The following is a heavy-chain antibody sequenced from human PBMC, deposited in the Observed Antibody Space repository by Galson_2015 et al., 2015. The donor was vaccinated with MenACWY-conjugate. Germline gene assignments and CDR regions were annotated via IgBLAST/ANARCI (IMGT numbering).Heavy chain of an antibody. D-gene: IGHD3-10*01. CDR2: ISPYTPGA. Sequence: SVKVSCKASGYTFPNYGFTWVRQAPGQGLEWLGWISPYTPGAKYAQKFQARLTMTTDTSTNTAYMEVRNLRSDDTAVYYCARDLDVFYSGSFCGQPFDFWVQGTLVTVSS. V-gene: IGHV1-18*01. J-gene: IGHJ4*02. CDR3: ARDLDVFYSGSFCGQPFDF. CDR1: GYTFPNYG.